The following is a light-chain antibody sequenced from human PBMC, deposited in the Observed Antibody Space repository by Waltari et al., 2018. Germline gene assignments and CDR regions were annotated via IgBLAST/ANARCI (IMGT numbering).Light chain of an antibody. CDR1: ALPKQY. CDR3: QSADSSGTCVV. Sequence: SYELTQPPPVSLSPGQTARITCSGDALPKQYADWYQQKPGQAPVLVIYKDSERPSGIPERFSGASSGTTVTLTISGVQAEDEADYYCQSADSSGTCVVFGGGTKLTVL. V-gene: IGLV3-25*03. J-gene: IGLJ2*01. CDR2: KDS.